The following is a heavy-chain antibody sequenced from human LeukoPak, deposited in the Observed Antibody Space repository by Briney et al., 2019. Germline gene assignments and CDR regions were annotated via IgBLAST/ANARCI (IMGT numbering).Heavy chain of an antibody. CDR3: ARDHVVAATFNGFDP. J-gene: IGHJ5*02. CDR2: INPNSGGT. Sequence: ASVKVSCKASGYTFTGYYMHWVRQAPGQGLEWMGWINPNSGGTNYGQNFQGRVTMTRDTSTSTAYMELSRLRSDDTAVYYCARDHVVAATFNGFDPWGQGALVTVSS. V-gene: IGHV1-2*02. CDR1: GYTFTGYY. D-gene: IGHD2-15*01.